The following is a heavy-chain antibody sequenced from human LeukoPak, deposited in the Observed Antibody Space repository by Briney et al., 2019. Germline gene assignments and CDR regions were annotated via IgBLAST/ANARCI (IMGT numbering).Heavy chain of an antibody. CDR3: TRDAGTRLKYSFGYGDY. CDR2: ISSSGATI. Sequence: GGSLRLSCVASGFTFHNYEMNWVRQAPGKGLEWVSYISSSGATIYYADAVKGRFTTSRDNAKSSLYLQMNSLRAEDTAVYYCTRDAGTRLKYSFGYGDYWGQGALVTVSS. J-gene: IGHJ4*02. V-gene: IGHV3-48*03. CDR1: GFTFHNYE. D-gene: IGHD5-18*01.